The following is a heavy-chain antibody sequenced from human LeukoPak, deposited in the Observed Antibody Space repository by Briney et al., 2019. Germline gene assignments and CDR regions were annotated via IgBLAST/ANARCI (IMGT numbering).Heavy chain of an antibody. V-gene: IGHV1-69*13. Sequence: EASVKVSCKASGGTFSSYAISWVRQAPGQGLGWMGGIIPIFGTANYAQKFQGRVTITADESTSTAYMELSSLRSEDTAVYYCASSTALSRYFDYWGQGTLVTVSS. CDR2: IIPIFGTA. J-gene: IGHJ4*02. CDR1: GGTFSSYA. D-gene: IGHD1-14*01. CDR3: ASSTALSRYFDY.